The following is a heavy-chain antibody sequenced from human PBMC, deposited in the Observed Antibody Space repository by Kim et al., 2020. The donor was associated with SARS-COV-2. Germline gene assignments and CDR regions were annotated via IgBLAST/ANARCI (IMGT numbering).Heavy chain of an antibody. CDR3: ARGRTTISKTGDIWTSSPFDY. J-gene: IGHJ4*02. CDR1: GYTFTGYY. V-gene: IGHV1-2*05. D-gene: IGHD3-9*01. CDR2: INPNSGGT. Sequence: ASVKVSCKASGYTFTGYYMHWVRQAPGQGLEWMGRINPNSGGTNYAQKFQGRVTMTRDTSISTAYMELSRLRSDDTVVYYCARGRTTISKTGDIWTSSPFDYWGQGTLVTVSS.